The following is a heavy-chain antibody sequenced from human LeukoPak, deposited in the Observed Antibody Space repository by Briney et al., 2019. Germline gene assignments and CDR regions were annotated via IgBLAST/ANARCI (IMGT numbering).Heavy chain of an antibody. Sequence: PGGSPRLSCAASGFTFSTSWMHWVRHAPGKGLVWVSRINDDGSTTTYADSVKGRFTISRDNAKNTLYLQMSSLRAEDTAVYYCARALGSPLDYWGQGTLVTVSS. D-gene: IGHD1-26*01. V-gene: IGHV3-74*01. CDR3: ARALGSPLDY. CDR1: GFTFSTSW. CDR2: INDDGSTT. J-gene: IGHJ4*02.